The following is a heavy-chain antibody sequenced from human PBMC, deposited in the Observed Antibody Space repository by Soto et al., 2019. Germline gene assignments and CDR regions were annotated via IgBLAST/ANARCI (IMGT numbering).Heavy chain of an antibody. D-gene: IGHD6-6*01. J-gene: IGHJ3*02. CDR2: IYYSGST. V-gene: IGHV4-59*01. Sequence: SETLSLTCTVSGGPIGSYYWSWIRQPPGKGLEWIGYIYYSGSTNYNPSLKSRVTISVDTSKNQFSLKLSSVTAADTAVYYCARVLGGIAARVNAFDIWGQGTMVTVSS. CDR1: GGPIGSYY. CDR3: ARVLGGIAARVNAFDI.